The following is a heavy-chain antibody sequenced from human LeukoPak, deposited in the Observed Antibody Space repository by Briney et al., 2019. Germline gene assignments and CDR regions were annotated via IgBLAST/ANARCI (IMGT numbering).Heavy chain of an antibody. Sequence: SETLSLTCTVYDGSMSDSFWSWIRQPPGKGLEWIGYIYYSGTTNYNPSLKSRVTISLDTPNNQFSLKLSSVTAADAAVYYCARGTVYGVATKWFDPWGQGTLVTVSS. CDR2: IYYSGTT. J-gene: IGHJ5*02. CDR1: DGSMSDSF. V-gene: IGHV4-59*01. CDR3: ARGTVYGVATKWFDP. D-gene: IGHD3-3*01.